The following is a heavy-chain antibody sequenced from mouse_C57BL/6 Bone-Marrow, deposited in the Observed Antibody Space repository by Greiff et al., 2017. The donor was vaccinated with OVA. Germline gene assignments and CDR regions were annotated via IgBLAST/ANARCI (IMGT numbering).Heavy chain of an antibody. CDR1: GYTFTSYW. V-gene: IGHV1-72*01. D-gene: IGHD2-10*02. Sequence: VQLQQPGAELVKPGASVKLSCKASGYTFTSYWMHWVTQRPGRGLEWLGRIDPNRGGTKYNEKFKSKATLTVDKPSSTAYMQLSSLTSEDSAVDYCAREGVWFYYYAMDYWGQGTSVTVSS. CDR2: IDPNRGGT. J-gene: IGHJ4*01. CDR3: AREGVWFYYYAMDY.